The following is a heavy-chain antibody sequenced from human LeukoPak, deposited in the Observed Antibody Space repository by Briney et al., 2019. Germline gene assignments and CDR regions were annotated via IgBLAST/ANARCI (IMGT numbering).Heavy chain of an antibody. CDR3: ARNYGNIYYYMDV. Sequence: SETLSLTCTVSGGPISSSNYYWGWIRQPPGKGLEWIGSIYYGGSTYYNPSLKSRVTISVDTSKNQFSLKLSSVTAADTAVYYCARNYGNIYYYMDVWGKGTTVTVSS. V-gene: IGHV4-39*07. J-gene: IGHJ6*03. CDR2: IYYGGST. CDR1: GGPISSSNYY. D-gene: IGHD4-17*01.